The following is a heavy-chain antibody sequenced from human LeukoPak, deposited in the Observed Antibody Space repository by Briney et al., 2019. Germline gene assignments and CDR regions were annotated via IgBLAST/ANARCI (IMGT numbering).Heavy chain of an antibody. Sequence: PGGSLRLSCAASGLTFSSFAMNWVRQAPGKGLEWVSTISGSGGSTYYADSVKGRFTISRDNSKNTLYLQMNSLRAEDTAVYYCAKDQAYGSGSYSDFDYWGQGTLVTVSS. CDR2: ISGSGGST. D-gene: IGHD3-10*01. V-gene: IGHV3-23*01. CDR1: GLTFSSFA. J-gene: IGHJ4*02. CDR3: AKDQAYGSGSYSDFDY.